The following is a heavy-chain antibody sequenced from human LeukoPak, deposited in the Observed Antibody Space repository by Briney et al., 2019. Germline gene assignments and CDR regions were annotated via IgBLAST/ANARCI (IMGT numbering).Heavy chain of an antibody. D-gene: IGHD2-15*01. J-gene: IGHJ4*02. CDR2: ISGSGGST. Sequence: GGSLRLSCAASGFTFSSYGMSWVRQAPGKWLEWVSAISGSGGSTYYADSVKGRFTISRDNSKNTLYLQMNSLRAEDTAVYYCAKAGAVVVVAAKYFDYWGQGTLVTVSS. CDR1: GFTFSSYG. V-gene: IGHV3-23*01. CDR3: AKAGAVVVVAAKYFDY.